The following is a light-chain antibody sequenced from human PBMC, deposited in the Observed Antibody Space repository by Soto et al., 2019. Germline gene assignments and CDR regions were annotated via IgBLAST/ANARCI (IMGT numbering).Light chain of an antibody. J-gene: IGKJ1*01. CDR2: DAS. CDR3: QQYGSSAT. Sequence: IVLTQSPATLSVSPGERATLSCRASQTVRSNYLAWYRQSPGQPPRLLIYDASTRAPGIPDRFSGSGSGTDFTLTIRRLEPEDFAVYYCQQYGSSATFGQGTKV. V-gene: IGKV3-20*01. CDR1: QTVRSNY.